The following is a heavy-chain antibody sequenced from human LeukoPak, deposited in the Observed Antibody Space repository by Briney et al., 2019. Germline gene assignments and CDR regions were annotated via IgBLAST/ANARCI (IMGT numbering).Heavy chain of an antibody. V-gene: IGHV3-66*01. CDR2: IYSGGST. Sequence: PGGSLRLSCAASGFTFSSYAMHWVRQAPGKGLEWVSVIYSGGSTYYADSVKGRFTISRDNSKNTLYLQMNSLRAEDTAVYYCARGHDYWGQGTLVTVSS. J-gene: IGHJ4*02. CDR3: ARGHDY. CDR1: GFTFSSYA.